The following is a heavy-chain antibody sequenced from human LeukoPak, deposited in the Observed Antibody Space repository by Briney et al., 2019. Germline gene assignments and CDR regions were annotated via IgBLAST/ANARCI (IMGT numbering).Heavy chain of an antibody. CDR3: ARGLIPHAFDI. D-gene: IGHD2-21*01. CDR1: GGSFSGYY. CDR2: INHSGST. Sequence: SETLSLTCAVYGGSFSGYYWSWIRQPPGKGLEWIGEINHSGSTNYNPSLKSRVTISVDTSKKQFSLKLSSVTAADTAVYYCARGLIPHAFDIWGQGTMVTVSS. J-gene: IGHJ3*02. V-gene: IGHV4-34*01.